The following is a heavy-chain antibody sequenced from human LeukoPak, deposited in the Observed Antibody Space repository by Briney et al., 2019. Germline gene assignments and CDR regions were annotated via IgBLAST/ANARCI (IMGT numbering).Heavy chain of an antibody. CDR1: GYTLTSYD. V-gene: IGHV1-8*03. Sequence: GASVKVSFKASGYTLTSYDINWVRQATGQGIEWMGWTNPNSGNTGYAQKFQGRVTITRNTSISTAYMELSSLRSEDTAVYYCARVVTAMDHFDYWGQGTLVTVSS. CDR2: TNPNSGNT. J-gene: IGHJ4*02. D-gene: IGHD2-21*02. CDR3: ARVVTAMDHFDY.